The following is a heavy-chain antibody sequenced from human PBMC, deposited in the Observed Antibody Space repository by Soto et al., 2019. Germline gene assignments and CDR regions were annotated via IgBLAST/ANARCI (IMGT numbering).Heavy chain of an antibody. Sequence: QVQLVESGGGVVQPGRSLRLSCAASGFTFSSYGMHWVRQAPGKGLEWVAVISYDGSNKYYADSVKGRFTISRDNSKNTLYLQMNSLRAEDTAVYYCAKDMGEWFGEPYYFDYWGQGTLVTVSS. CDR3: AKDMGEWFGEPYYFDY. CDR2: ISYDGSNK. V-gene: IGHV3-30*18. D-gene: IGHD3-10*01. J-gene: IGHJ4*02. CDR1: GFTFSSYG.